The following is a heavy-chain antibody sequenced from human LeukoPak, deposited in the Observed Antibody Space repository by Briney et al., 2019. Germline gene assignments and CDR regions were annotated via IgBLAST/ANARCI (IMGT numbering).Heavy chain of an antibody. CDR1: GGSISSHY. Sequence: SESLSLTCTVSGGSISSHYWSWIRQPPGKGLEWIGYIYYSGSTNYNPSLKSRVTISVDTSKNQFSLKLSSVTAADTAVYYCARYCSSTSCYPRSFDYWGQGTLVTVSS. D-gene: IGHD2-2*01. V-gene: IGHV4-59*11. CDR3: ARYCSSTSCYPRSFDY. CDR2: IYYSGST. J-gene: IGHJ4*02.